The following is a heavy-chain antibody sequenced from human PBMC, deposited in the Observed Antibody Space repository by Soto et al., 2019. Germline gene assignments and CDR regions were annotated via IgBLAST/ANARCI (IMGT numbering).Heavy chain of an antibody. Sequence: LRLSCAASGFTFSSYAMSWVRQAPGKGLEWVSAISGSGGSTYYADSVKGRFTISRDNSKNTLYLQMNSLRAEDTAVYYCAKEVTYCTNGVCYPYYYGMDVWGQGTTVTVSS. CDR3: AKEVTYCTNGVCYPYYYGMDV. J-gene: IGHJ6*02. CDR2: ISGSGGST. CDR1: GFTFSSYA. V-gene: IGHV3-23*01. D-gene: IGHD2-8*01.